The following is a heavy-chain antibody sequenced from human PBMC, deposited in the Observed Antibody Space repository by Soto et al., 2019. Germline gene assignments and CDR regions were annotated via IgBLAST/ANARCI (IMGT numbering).Heavy chain of an antibody. J-gene: IGHJ6*02. Sequence: PSETLSLTCTVSGGSISSYYWSWIRQPPGKGLEWIGYIYYSGSTNYNPSLKSRVTISVDTSKNQFSLKLSSVTAADTAVYYCASSSSGYSYGRRHYYGMDVWGQGTKVT. CDR2: IYYSGST. CDR1: GGSISSYY. V-gene: IGHV4-59*01. D-gene: IGHD5-18*01. CDR3: ASSSSGYSYGRRHYYGMDV.